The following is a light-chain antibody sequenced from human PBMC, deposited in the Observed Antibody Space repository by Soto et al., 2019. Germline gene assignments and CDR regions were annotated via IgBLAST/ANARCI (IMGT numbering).Light chain of an antibody. Sequence: DIVMTQSPGTLSVSPGERATLYCRASQSVNSNLAWYQQKPGQAPRLLINGASTRATGIPARFGGSGSGTEFTITINSRQSEDFAVYYCQQYHNWPRTFGQGTKLEI. CDR1: QSVNSN. V-gene: IGKV3-15*01. CDR2: GAS. J-gene: IGKJ2*02. CDR3: QQYHNWPRT.